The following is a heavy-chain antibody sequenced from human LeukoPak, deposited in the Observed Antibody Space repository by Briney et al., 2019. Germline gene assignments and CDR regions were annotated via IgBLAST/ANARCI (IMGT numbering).Heavy chain of an antibody. Sequence: GGSLRLSCAASGFTFSGYWMNWVRQAPGKGLEWVANIRQDGSEKYYVDSVRGRFTISRDNAMNSLYLQMNNLRAEDTALYYCARGARTTVPLDYWGQGTLVTVSS. CDR2: IRQDGSEK. J-gene: IGHJ4*02. CDR1: GFTFSGYW. V-gene: IGHV3-7*04. CDR3: ARGARTTVPLDY. D-gene: IGHD4-17*01.